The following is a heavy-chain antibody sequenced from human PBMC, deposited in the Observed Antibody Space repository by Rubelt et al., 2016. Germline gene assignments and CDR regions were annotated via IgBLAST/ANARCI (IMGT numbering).Heavy chain of an antibody. J-gene: IGHJ3*02. CDR2: ISGSGGST. V-gene: IGHV3-21*06. Sequence: PGGSLRLSCAASGFTFSSDSISWVRQAPGKGLEWVSAISGSGGSTHYADSVKGRFTISRDNAENSLYLEMDSLRADDTAVYYCARDRSHLTLIHPNDAFDIWGQGTMVTVSS. CDR3: ARDRSHLTLIHPNDAFDI. CDR1: GFTFSSDS.